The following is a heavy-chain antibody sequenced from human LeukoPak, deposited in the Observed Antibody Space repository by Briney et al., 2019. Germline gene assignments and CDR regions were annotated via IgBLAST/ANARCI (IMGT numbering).Heavy chain of an antibody. Sequence: GGYVRLSSANARVSFSSYVKNSVRDAPGKGMEWVSYIGVNGSTMYYAESVKGRFTISRDNAKNSLYLQLNSLRAEDTAVYYCARGRYCSSTSCPHGDLDYWGQGTLVSVSS. J-gene: IGHJ4*02. CDR1: RVSFSSYV. CDR3: ARGRYCSSTSCPHGDLDY. V-gene: IGHV3-48*03. CDR2: IGVNGSTM. D-gene: IGHD2-2*01.